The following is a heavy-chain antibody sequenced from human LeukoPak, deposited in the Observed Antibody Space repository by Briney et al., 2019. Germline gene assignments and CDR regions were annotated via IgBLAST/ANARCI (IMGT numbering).Heavy chain of an antibody. CDR1: GDSVSSNSAA. V-gene: IGHV6-1*01. CDR3: ARVNNVWELRGSVAFDI. D-gene: IGHD1-26*01. Sequence: SQTLSLTCAISGDSVSSNSAAWNWIRQSPSRGLEWLGRTYYRSKWYNDYAVSVKSRITINPDTSKNQFSLQLNPVTPEDTAVYYCARVNNVWELRGSVAFDIWGQGTMVTVSS. CDR2: TYYRSKWYN. J-gene: IGHJ3*02.